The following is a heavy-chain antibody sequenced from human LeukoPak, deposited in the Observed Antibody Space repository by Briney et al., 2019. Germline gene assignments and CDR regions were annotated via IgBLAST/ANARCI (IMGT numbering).Heavy chain of an antibody. CDR2: IWYNGRNE. J-gene: IGHJ4*02. CDR1: GFTFSSFG. V-gene: IGHV3-33*01. CDR3: ARSYQRYYFDY. Sequence: PGGSLRLSCAASGFTFSSFGMHWVRQAPGKGLEWVAIIWYNGRNETYADSVKGRFTISRDNSKNTLYLYMNSLRAEDTAVYFCARSYQRYYFDYWGQGTLVTVSS. D-gene: IGHD1-14*01.